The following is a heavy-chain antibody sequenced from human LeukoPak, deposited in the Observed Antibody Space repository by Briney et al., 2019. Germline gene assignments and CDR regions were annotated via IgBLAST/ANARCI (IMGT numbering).Heavy chain of an antibody. CDR1: GFTFSDYG. CDR2: ISADGSHK. Sequence: GGSLRLSCAASGFTFSDYGMQWVRQAPGKGLEWVALISADGSHKDYADSVKGRFTLSRDNSKNTLYLQMNSLRVEDTAVYYCAKDGTSSWFGEATWGQGTLVTVSS. V-gene: IGHV3-30*18. CDR3: AKDGTSSWFGEAT. D-gene: IGHD6-13*01. J-gene: IGHJ5*02.